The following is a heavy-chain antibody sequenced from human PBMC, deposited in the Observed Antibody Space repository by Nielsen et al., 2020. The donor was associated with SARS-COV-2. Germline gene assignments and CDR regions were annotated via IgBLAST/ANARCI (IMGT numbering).Heavy chain of an antibody. CDR2: IKTDGTEK. Sequence: GESLKISCAASGFTFSSSWMTWVRQAPGKGLEWVASIKTDGTEKTYADSVKGRFTISRDNAKNTLYLQMNSLRAEDTAVYYCVRGLQVPNGLAHRWGQGTLVTVSS. CDR1: GFTFSSSW. CDR3: VRGLQVPNGLAHR. V-gene: IGHV3-7*04. D-gene: IGHD3-16*01. J-gene: IGHJ4*02.